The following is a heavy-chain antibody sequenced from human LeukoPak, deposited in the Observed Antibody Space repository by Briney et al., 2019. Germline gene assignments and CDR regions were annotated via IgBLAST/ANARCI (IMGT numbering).Heavy chain of an antibody. CDR3: ARGRGWFGYYGMDV. CDR1: GGSFSGYY. CDR2: INHSGST. Sequence: SETLPLTCAVYGGSFSGYYWSWIRQPPGKGLEWIGEINHSGSTNYNPSLKSRVTISVDTSKNQFSLKLSSVTAADTAVYYCARGRGWFGYYGMDVWGQGTTVTVSS. D-gene: IGHD3-10*01. V-gene: IGHV4-34*01. J-gene: IGHJ6*02.